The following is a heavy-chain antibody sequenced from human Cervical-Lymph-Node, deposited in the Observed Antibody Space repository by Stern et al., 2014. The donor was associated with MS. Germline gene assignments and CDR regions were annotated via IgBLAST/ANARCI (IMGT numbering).Heavy chain of an antibody. CDR2: IKSSTGDT. CDR1: GSPFVNDY. CDR3: ATAGADV. Sequence: QVQLLQPGAEAKRPGASVKISCSASGSPFVNDYVHWVRQAPGQGLEWVGIIKSSTGDTSYAQRFQGRVNVTRDTSTNTVYLEISHLRSEDTSVYYCATAGADVWGHGTAISVSS. V-gene: IGHV1-46*01. J-gene: IGHJ6*02.